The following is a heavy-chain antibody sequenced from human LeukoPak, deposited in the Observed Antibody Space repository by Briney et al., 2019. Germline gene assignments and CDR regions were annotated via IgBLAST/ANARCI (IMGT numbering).Heavy chain of an antibody. V-gene: IGHV4-59*01. Sequence: SETLSLTCTVSGGSISRYYWSWIRQPPGKGLEWIGYIYYSGSTNYNPSLKSRVTISVDTSKNQFSLKLSSVTAADTAVYYCARANSGWKNWFDPWGQGTLVTVSS. CDR3: ARANSGWKNWFDP. J-gene: IGHJ5*02. D-gene: IGHD5-12*01. CDR2: IYYSGST. CDR1: GGSISRYY.